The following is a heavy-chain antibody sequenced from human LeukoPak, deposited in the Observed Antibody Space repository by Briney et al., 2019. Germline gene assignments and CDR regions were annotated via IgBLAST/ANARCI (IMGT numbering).Heavy chain of an antibody. CDR1: GTSISRHY. Sequence: SETLSLTCTVSGTSISRHYWSWLRQSAGLGLEWLGYISTTGSTTYNPSLEGRVTMSEDTSQNQLSLTLSSVTAADTAVYFCARQDGLWVGDLGGWFDFWGQGIQVTFSS. V-gene: IGHV4-4*09. J-gene: IGHJ5*01. D-gene: IGHD3-10*01. CDR3: ARQDGLWVGDLGGWFDF. CDR2: ISTTGST.